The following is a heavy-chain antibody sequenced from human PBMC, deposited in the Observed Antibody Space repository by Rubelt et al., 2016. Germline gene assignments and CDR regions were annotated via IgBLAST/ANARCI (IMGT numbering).Heavy chain of an antibody. J-gene: IGHJ4*02. D-gene: IGHD1-26*01. CDR1: GFTFSKTW. CDR2: IKSKTDGGTT. V-gene: IGHV3-15*01. Sequence: EVQLVESGGGLVKPGGSLRLSCAASGFTFSKTWMSWVRQAPGKGLEWVGRIKSKTDGGTTGYAAPVNGRFTISRDDSEDTVYLQMNSLKTDDTAVYYCTTGGPGGTYFDCWGQGTLVTVSS. CDR3: TTGGPGGTYFDC.